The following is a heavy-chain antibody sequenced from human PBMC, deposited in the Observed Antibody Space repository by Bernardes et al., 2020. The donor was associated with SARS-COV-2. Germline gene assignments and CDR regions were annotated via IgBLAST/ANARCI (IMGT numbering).Heavy chain of an antibody. CDR1: GFNFNNYA. CDR2: LTGSGHST. Sequence: GGSLRLSCAAAGFNFNNYAMNWVRQAPGKGLEWVSGLTGSGHSTYYADSVKGRFTISRDNSRNTLLLQMNSLRAEDTAVYYCAKVSLAFGELLQPLDYWGQGALVTVSS. CDR3: AKVSLAFGELLQPLDY. D-gene: IGHD3-10*01. J-gene: IGHJ4*02. V-gene: IGHV3-23*01.